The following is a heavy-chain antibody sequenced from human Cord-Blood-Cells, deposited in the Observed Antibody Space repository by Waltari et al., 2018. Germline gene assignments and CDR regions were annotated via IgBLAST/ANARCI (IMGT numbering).Heavy chain of an antibody. V-gene: IGHV4-30-4*08. J-gene: IGHJ4*02. CDR3: ARWEYSSSPGIDY. CDR2: IYYSGST. Sequence: QVQLPESGPGLVKPSQTLSRTCTVPGGSISRGHYYWSWIRQPPGKGLEWIGYIYYSGSTYYNPSLKSRVTISVDTSKNQFSLKLSSVTAADTAVYYCARWEYSSSPGIDYWGQGTLVTVSS. D-gene: IGHD6-6*01. CDR1: GGSISRGHYY.